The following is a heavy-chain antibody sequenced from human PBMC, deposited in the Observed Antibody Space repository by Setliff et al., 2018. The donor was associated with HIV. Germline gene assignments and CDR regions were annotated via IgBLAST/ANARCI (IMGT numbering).Heavy chain of an antibody. V-gene: IGHV4-39*01. CDR3: ARQGLTMNRGVPAPILYYFDY. CDR1: GGSIVSSSYY. Sequence: SETLSLTCTVSGGSIVSSSYYWGWIRQPPGKGLEWIGTMYYRGTTYNNPSLKSRVTFSADTSKNQFSLNLNSVTSTDTAVYYCARQGLTMNRGVPAPILYYFDYWGPGILVTVSS. J-gene: IGHJ4*02. CDR2: MYYRGTT. D-gene: IGHD3-10*01.